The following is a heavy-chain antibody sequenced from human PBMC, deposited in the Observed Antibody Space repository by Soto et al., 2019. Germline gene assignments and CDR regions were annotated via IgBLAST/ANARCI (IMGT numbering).Heavy chain of an antibody. CDR2: IYYSGST. J-gene: IGHJ6*01. V-gene: IGHV4-39*01. D-gene: IGHD2-21*02. CDR1: CGPSRSSSYY. Sequence: ALQSLSVGSSVACGPSRSSSYYGGLIVEPQGRGREWIGSIYYSGSTYYNPSLKSRVTISLDTSKNQFSLKLSSVTAADTAVYYCARHVSSDVVTEDDFYYGMDVCAQGTTVTVSS. CDR3: ARHVSSDVVTEDDFYYGMDV.